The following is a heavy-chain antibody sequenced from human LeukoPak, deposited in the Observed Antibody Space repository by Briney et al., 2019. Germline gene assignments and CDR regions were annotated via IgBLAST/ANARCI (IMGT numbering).Heavy chain of an antibody. D-gene: IGHD6-13*01. J-gene: IGHJ6*02. Sequence: ASVKVSCKASGYTFTSYDINWVRQATGQGLEWMGWMNPNSGNTGYAQKFQGRVTMTRNTSISTAYMELSSLRSEDTAVYYCARRVGSSWTYYYYGMDVWGQGTTVTVSS. V-gene: IGHV1-8*01. CDR1: GYTFTSYD. CDR3: ARRVGSSWTYYYYGMDV. CDR2: MNPNSGNT.